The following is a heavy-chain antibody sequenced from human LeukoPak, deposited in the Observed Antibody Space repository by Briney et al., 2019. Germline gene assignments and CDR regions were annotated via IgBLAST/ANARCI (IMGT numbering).Heavy chain of an antibody. V-gene: IGHV4-34*01. CDR3: ASGDSYYYGMDV. J-gene: IGHJ6*02. CDR2: INHSGST. CDR1: GGSFSGYY. Sequence: SETLSLTCAVYGGSFSGYYWSWIRQPPGKGLEWIGEINHSGSTNYNPSLKSRVTISVDTSKNQFSLKLSSVTAADTAVYCCASGDSYYYGMDVWGQGTTVTVSS.